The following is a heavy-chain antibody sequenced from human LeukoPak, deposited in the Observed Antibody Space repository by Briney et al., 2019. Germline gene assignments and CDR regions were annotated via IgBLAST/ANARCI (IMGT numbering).Heavy chain of an antibody. Sequence: PRGSLRLSCAASGFTFSSYWMSWVRQAPGKGLEWVANIKQDGSEKYYVDSVKGRFTISRDNAKNSLYLQMNSLRAEDTAVYYCARAKGFWSGYYKYYFDYWGQGTLVTVSS. CDR2: IKQDGSEK. CDR3: ARAKGFWSGYYKYYFDY. CDR1: GFTFSSYW. D-gene: IGHD3-3*01. V-gene: IGHV3-7*01. J-gene: IGHJ4*02.